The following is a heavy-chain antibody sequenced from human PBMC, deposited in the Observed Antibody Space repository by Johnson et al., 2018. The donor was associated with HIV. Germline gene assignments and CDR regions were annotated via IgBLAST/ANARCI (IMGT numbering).Heavy chain of an antibody. Sequence: QMLLVESGGGLVKPGGSLRLSCAVSEFRFSDFYMSWVRQAPGKGLEWVTVISYDGGLKYYADSVKGRFTISRDNSNNTLYLQLNSLRGEDTATYYCARGGHSCYEYFEDFEMWGQGTKVTVAS. CDR2: ISYDGGLK. J-gene: IGHJ3*02. V-gene: IGHV3-30*03. CDR3: ARGGHSCYEYFEDFEM. D-gene: IGHD5-12*01. CDR1: EFRFSDFY.